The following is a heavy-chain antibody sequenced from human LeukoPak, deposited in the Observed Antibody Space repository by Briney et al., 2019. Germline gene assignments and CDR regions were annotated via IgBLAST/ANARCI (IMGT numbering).Heavy chain of an antibody. V-gene: IGHV3-30-3*01. CDR3: ARSYDSSGYYSFDC. J-gene: IGHJ4*02. CDR1: GFTFSTYA. CDR2: ISHDGSNE. D-gene: IGHD3-22*01. Sequence: PGGSLRLSCAASGFTFSTYAMHWVRQPPGKGLEWVAVISHDGSNEYYVDSVKGRFTISRDNSKNTLSLQMNSLRGDDTAVYYCARSYDSSGYYSFDCWGQGTLATVSS.